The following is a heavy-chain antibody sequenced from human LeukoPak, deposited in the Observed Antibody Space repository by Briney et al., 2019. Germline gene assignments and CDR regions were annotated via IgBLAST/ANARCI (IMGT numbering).Heavy chain of an antibody. CDR1: GFIFNNYA. CDR3: AKGAGYNNGDASDI. J-gene: IGHJ3*02. D-gene: IGHD5-24*01. V-gene: IGHV3-43*02. CDR2: IRGDGGRV. Sequence: GGSLRLSCAASGFIFNNYAIRWVRQGPGKGLEWVSLIRGDGGRVYYADSMKGRFTISRDNSKNSLYLQMNSLRTEDTALYYCAKGAGYNNGDASDIWGLGTMVTVSS.